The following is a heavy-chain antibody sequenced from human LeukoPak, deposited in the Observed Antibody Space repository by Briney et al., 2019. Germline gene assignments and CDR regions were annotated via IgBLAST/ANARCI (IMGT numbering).Heavy chain of an antibody. V-gene: IGHV1-18*04. J-gene: IGHJ4*02. CDR2: ISASSGTT. D-gene: IGHD2/OR15-2a*01. CDR3: ARGGVGYFPSTGYLEY. Sequence: ASVKVSCKASGYSFTSHGFSWVRQAPGQGLEWMGWISASSGTTNYAQTLQDRVTMTTDTHTNTAHMELRSLRSDDTAVYFCARGGVGYFPSTGYLEYWGQGTPVTVSS. CDR1: GYSFTSHG.